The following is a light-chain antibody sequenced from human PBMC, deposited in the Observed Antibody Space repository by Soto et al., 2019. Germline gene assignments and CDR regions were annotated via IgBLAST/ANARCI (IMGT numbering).Light chain of an antibody. J-gene: IGLJ2*01. Sequence: QSVLTQPPSASGTPGQRVTISCSGSSSNIGSNTVYWYQQLPGTAPKLVIFSNNERPSGVPDRFSGSKSGTSASLAISALQSEDEADYYCAAWDDSRNGPGVAFGGGTKLTVL. V-gene: IGLV1-44*01. CDR3: AAWDDSRNGPGVA. CDR1: SSNIGSNT. CDR2: SNN.